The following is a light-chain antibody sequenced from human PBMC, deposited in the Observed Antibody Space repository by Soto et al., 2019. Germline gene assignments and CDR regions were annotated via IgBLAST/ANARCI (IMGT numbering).Light chain of an antibody. CDR2: EVS. CDR3: SSYTGSSTLV. Sequence: QSALTXPAXXXXXXGQSITISCTGTXXDVGGYNYVSWYQQHPGKAPKLMIYEVSNRPSGVSNRFSGSKSGNTASLTISGLQADDEADYYCSSYTGSSTLVFGGGTKLTVL. V-gene: IGLV2-14*01. CDR1: XXDVGGYNY. J-gene: IGLJ3*02.